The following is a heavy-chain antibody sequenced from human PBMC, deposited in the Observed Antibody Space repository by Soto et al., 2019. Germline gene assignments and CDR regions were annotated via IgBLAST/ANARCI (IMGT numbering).Heavy chain of an antibody. CDR2: IIPILGTA. CDR3: ARVGIAARLAYYYGMDV. Sequence: QVQLVQSGAEVKKPGSSVKVSCKASAGTFSSYAISWVRQAPGQGLEWMGGIIPILGTANYAQKFQGRVTITADESTSTAYMELSSLRTDNTAVYYCARVGIAARLAYYYGMDVWGQGTTVTDSS. CDR1: AGTFSSYA. J-gene: IGHJ6*02. D-gene: IGHD6-6*01. V-gene: IGHV1-69*12.